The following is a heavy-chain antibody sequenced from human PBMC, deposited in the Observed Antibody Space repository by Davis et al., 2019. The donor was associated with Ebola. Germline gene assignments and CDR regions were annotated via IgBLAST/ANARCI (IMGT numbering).Heavy chain of an antibody. J-gene: IGHJ4*02. Sequence: PGGSLRLSCAASGFTFSSYGMHWVRQAPGKGLEWVSVIYSGGSTYYADSVKGRFTISRDNSKNTLYLQMNSLRAEDTAVYYCARGLFSRGRDYWGQGTLVTVSS. CDR2: IYSGGST. CDR1: GFTFSSYG. V-gene: IGHV3-53*01. CDR3: ARGLFSRGRDY. D-gene: IGHD6-13*01.